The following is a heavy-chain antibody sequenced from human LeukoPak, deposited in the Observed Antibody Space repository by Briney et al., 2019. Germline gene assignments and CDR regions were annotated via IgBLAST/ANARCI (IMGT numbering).Heavy chain of an antibody. CDR3: AREGYYYHTGNGDDH. D-gene: IGHD3-22*01. Sequence: GASVKVSCKASGYTFTSYGISWVRQAPGQGLEWMGRISVHSGHTNYVQKFQDRVTMTTDTSTSTAYMELRSLGSGDTAVYYCAREGYYYHTGNGDDHWGQGTLVTVSS. CDR2: ISVHSGHT. CDR1: GYTFTSYG. V-gene: IGHV1-18*01. J-gene: IGHJ5*02.